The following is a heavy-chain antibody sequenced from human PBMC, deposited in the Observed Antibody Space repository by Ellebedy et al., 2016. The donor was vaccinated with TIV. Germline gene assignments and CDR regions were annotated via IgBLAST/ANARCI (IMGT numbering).Heavy chain of an antibody. CDR2: IYYSGST. CDR1: GGSISSTNYY. V-gene: IGHV4-39*07. J-gene: IGHJ5*02. D-gene: IGHD6-13*01. Sequence: SETLSLTCTVSGGSISSTNYYRVWIRQPPGKGLEWIGIIYYSGSTNYNPSLESRVTISADTSKNQFSLKLRSVTAADTAVYYCSRLSSRIAAAAWGQGVLVTVTS. CDR3: SRLSSRIAAAA.